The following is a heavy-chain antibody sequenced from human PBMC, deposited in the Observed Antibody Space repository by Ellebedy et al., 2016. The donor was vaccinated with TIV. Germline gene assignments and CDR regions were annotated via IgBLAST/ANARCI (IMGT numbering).Heavy chain of an antibody. D-gene: IGHD6-19*01. Sequence: MPSETLSLTCTVFGGSISTFYWSWIRQPPGKGLEWIGYIYYSGSTNYNPSLKLRVTISLDTSKSQFSLKLTSITAADTAVYYCARGGGWCDYWGQGTLVTVSS. CDR1: GGSISTFY. J-gene: IGHJ4*02. CDR2: IYYSGST. V-gene: IGHV4-59*01. CDR3: ARGGGWCDY.